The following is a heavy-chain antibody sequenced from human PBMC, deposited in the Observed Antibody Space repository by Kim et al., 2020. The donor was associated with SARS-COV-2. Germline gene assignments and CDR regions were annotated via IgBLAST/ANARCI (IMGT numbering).Heavy chain of an antibody. D-gene: IGHD3-22*01. CDR2: ISGSVEST. CDR1: GFTFAAYA. V-gene: IGHV3-23*01. CDR3: AKHFGSSGSEFQH. Sequence: GGSLRLSCAASGFTFAAYAMSWVRQAPGEGLQWLSGISGSVESTYYADSVKGRFIISRDNSKNTLHLQMDSLRVEDTAVYYCAKHFGSSGSEFQHWGQGTLITVSS. J-gene: IGHJ1*01.